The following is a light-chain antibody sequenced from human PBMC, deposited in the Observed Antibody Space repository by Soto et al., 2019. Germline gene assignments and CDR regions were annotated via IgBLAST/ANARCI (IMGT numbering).Light chain of an antibody. J-gene: IGLJ2*01. V-gene: IGLV2-14*01. CDR3: SSYTSSTTVV. Sequence: QSALTQPASVSGSPGQSISISCTGTSSDVGAYNFVSWYQQHPGKAPELMIYEVTNRPSGVSNRFSGSKSGNTASLTISGLQAEDEDDYCCSSYTSSTTVVFGGGTKLTVL. CDR2: EVT. CDR1: SSDVGAYNF.